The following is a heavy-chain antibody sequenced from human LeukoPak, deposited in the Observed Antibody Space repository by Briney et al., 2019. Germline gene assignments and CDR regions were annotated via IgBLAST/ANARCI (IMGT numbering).Heavy chain of an antibody. CDR2: ISWNSGTI. Sequence: TGGSLRLSCAVSGFKFDDHGMHWVRQAPGKGLEWVSGISWNSGTIGYVDSVKGRFTISRDKAKNSLYLQMNSLRDEDTAVYYCARASFQRWLQLGGDWGQGTLVTVSS. D-gene: IGHD5-24*01. CDR1: GFKFDDHG. J-gene: IGHJ4*02. V-gene: IGHV3-9*01. CDR3: ARASFQRWLQLGGD.